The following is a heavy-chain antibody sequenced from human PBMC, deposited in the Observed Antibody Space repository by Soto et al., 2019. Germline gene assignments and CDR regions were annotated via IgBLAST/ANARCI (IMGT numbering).Heavy chain of an antibody. CDR3: AKVVGGSGWIVYYYYYGMDV. CDR1: GFTFSSYA. Sequence: EVQLLESGGGLVQPGGSLRLSCAASGFTFSSYAMSWVRQAPGKGLEWVSAISGSGGSTYYADSVKGRFTISRDNSKNKLYLQMNSLRAEDTAVYYCAKVVGGSGWIVYYYYYGMDVWGQGTTVTVSS. D-gene: IGHD6-19*01. CDR2: ISGSGGST. J-gene: IGHJ6*02. V-gene: IGHV3-23*01.